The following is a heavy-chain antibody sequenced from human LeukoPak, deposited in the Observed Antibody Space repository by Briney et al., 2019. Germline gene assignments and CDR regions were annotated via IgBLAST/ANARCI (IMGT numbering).Heavy chain of an antibody. CDR3: GRGHWGLDY. V-gene: IGHV3-7*01. D-gene: IGHD7-27*01. Sequence: GGSLRLSCAASGFTLTSYWMSWVRQAPGKGLEWVANIKQDGSDKYYVDSVKGRFTISRDNAKNSLYLQMNSLRAEDTALYYCGRGHWGLDYWGQGALVTVSS. CDR2: IKQDGSDK. CDR1: GFTLTSYW. J-gene: IGHJ4*02.